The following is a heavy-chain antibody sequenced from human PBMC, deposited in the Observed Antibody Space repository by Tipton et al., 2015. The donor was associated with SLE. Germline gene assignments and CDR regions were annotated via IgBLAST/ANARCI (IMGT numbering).Heavy chain of an antibody. Sequence: TLSLTCAVYGGSFSGYYWSWIRQPPGKGLEWIGEINHSGSTNYNPSLKSRVTISVDTSKNQFSLKLSSVTAAVTAVYYCARGISSGWWNYWGQGHLVAVSS. D-gene: IGHD6-19*01. CDR1: GGSFSGYY. CDR2: INHSGST. V-gene: IGHV4-34*01. CDR3: ARGISSGWWNY. J-gene: IGHJ4*02.